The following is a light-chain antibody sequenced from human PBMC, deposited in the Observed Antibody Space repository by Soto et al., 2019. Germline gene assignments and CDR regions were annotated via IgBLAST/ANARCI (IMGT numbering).Light chain of an antibody. V-gene: IGKV1-5*01. Sequence: DIQLTQSPSSLSASVGDRVTITCRASQGISSYLNWYQQKPGKAPNLLIYDASSLESGVPSRFSGSGSGTEFTLTISSLQRDDFATYYCQQYNTYSPPWTFGQGTKVDIK. CDR2: DAS. CDR3: QQYNTYSPPWT. CDR1: QGISSY. J-gene: IGKJ1*01.